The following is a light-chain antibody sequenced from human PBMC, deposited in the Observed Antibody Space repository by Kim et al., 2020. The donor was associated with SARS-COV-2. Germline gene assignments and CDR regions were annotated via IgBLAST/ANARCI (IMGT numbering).Light chain of an antibody. CDR2: DVS. V-gene: IGLV2-14*03. CDR3: CSYTTSSTYV. Sequence: QSALTQPASVSGSPGQSITISCTGTGSDIRVYIYVSWYQHHPGKAPKLMIYDVSERPPGVSTRFSGSKSGNAASLTISGLQAEDEADYYCCSYTTSSTYVFGTGTKVTVL. J-gene: IGLJ1*01. CDR1: GSDIRVYIY.